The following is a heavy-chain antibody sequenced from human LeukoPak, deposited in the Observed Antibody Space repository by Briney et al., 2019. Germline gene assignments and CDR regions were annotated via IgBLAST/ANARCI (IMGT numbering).Heavy chain of an antibody. CDR1: GYTFTNYA. Sequence: RASVKVSCKASGYTFTNYAMNWVRQAPGQGLEWMGWISAYNGNTEPAQGFQGRVTLATDASTSTAYVELRSLTSDDTAVYFCARGGSRSRRGDDAFDIWGQGTMVTVSS. J-gene: IGHJ3*02. CDR2: ISAYNGNT. D-gene: IGHD3-10*01. V-gene: IGHV1-18*01. CDR3: ARGGSRSRRGDDAFDI.